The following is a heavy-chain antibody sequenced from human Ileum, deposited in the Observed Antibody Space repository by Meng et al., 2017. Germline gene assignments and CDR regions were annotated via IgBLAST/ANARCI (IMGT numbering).Heavy chain of an antibody. CDR2: TYYTGLT. CDR1: GASVNFGLYF. CDR3: ARTYNTPFFDS. J-gene: IGHJ4*02. D-gene: IGHD1-14*01. Sequence: QVDLQGSGPGLVRPSETLSLSCTVSGASVNFGLYFWSWIRQSPGKTLEWIGHTYYTGLTNYNPSLKSRVAISLDASKNQFSLKLNSVSAADSAVYFCARTYNTPFFDSWGQGTLVTVSS. V-gene: IGHV4-61*01.